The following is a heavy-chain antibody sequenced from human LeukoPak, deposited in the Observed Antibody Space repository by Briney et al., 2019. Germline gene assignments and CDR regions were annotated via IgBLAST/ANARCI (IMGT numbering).Heavy chain of an antibody. CDR2: ISYDGSNK. CDR1: GFTFSSYG. CDR3: AKDTRATY. Sequence: GGSLRLSCAASGFTFSSYGMHWVRQAPGKGLEWVAVISYDGSNKYYADSVKGRFTISRDNSKNTLYLQMNSLRAEDTAGYYCAKDTRATYWGQGTLVTVSS. J-gene: IGHJ4*02. D-gene: IGHD5-12*01. V-gene: IGHV3-30*18.